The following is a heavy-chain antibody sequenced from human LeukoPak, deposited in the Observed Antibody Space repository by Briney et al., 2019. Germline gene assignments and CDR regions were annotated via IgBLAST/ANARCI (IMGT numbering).Heavy chain of an antibody. CDR2: INPDTGGT. CDR3: ARGRYSGNPVGYFDS. D-gene: IGHD4-23*01. CDR1: GYTFTDFY. V-gene: IGHV1-2*02. Sequence: ASVKVSCKASGYTFTDFYMHWMRQAPGQGLEWMGWINPDTGGTNFAQVFQGRVTLTRDTSISTAYMELSRLRSEDMAVYYCARGRYSGNPVGYFDSWAQGTLVTVSS. J-gene: IGHJ4*02.